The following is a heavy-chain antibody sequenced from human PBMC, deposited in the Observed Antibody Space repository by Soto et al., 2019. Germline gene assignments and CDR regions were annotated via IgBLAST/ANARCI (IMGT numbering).Heavy chain of an antibody. V-gene: IGHV3-15*01. J-gene: IGHJ4*02. Sequence: PGGSLGLSCAASGFSFSDAWMTWVRQAPGAGLEWVGHIKSKTDGGTTDYAAPVKGRFTISRDASKTTVYLQMNSLRTEDTAVYYCTTDPHSTGTKYWGQGTLVTVSS. CDR3: TTDPHSTGTKY. D-gene: IGHD1-1*01. CDR2: IKSKTDGGTT. CDR1: GFSFSDAW.